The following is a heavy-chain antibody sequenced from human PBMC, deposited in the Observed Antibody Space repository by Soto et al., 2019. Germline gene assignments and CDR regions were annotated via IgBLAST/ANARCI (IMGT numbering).Heavy chain of an antibody. D-gene: IGHD3-16*01. CDR2: IIPIFGTA. CDR3: ARDLGRDGYTYTRDDAFDI. CDR1: GGTFSSYA. J-gene: IGHJ3*02. Sequence: SVKVSCKASGGTFSSYAISWVRQAPGQGLEWMGGIIPIFGTANYAQKFQGRVTITADESTSTAYMELSSLRSEDTAVYYCARDLGRDGYTYTRDDAFDIWGQGTMVTVS. V-gene: IGHV1-69*13.